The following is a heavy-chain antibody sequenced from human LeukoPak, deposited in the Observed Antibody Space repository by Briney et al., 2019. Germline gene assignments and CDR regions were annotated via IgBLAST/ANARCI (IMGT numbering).Heavy chain of an antibody. V-gene: IGHV4-34*01. CDR2: INHSGST. CDR3: ARERGITMVRGVISPV. CDR1: GGSFSGYY. J-gene: IGHJ6*04. Sequence: PSETLSLTCAVYGGSFSGYYWSLIRQPPGKGLEWIGEINHSGSTNYNPSLKSRVTISVDTSKNQFSLKLSSVTAADTAVYYCARERGITMVRGVISPVWGKGTTVTVSS. D-gene: IGHD3-10*01.